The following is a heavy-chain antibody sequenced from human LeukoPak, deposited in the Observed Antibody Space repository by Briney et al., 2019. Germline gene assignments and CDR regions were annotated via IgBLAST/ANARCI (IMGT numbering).Heavy chain of an antibody. CDR1: GGSISSGGYY. J-gene: IGHJ4*02. V-gene: IGHV4-31*03. CDR2: IYYSGST. CDR3: ARSDSSGYSFGY. Sequence: SETLSLTCTVSGGSISSGGYYWSWIRQHPGKGLEWIGYIYYSGSTYYNPSLKSRVTISVDTSKNQFSLKLSSVTAAATAIYYCARSDSSGYSFGYWGQGTLVTVSS. D-gene: IGHD3-22*01.